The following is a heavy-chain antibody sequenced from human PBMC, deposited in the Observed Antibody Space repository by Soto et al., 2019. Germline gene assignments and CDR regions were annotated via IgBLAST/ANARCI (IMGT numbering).Heavy chain of an antibody. Sequence: PGGSLRLSCAASGVTFSSYLMRWVRQDPGKGLEWLANIKQDGSEKYYVDSVKGRFTISRDNAKNSLYLQMNSLRAEDTAVYYCARKNYDFWSGYWVVYYYYYMDVWGKGT. CDR1: GVTFSSYL. J-gene: IGHJ6*03. CDR3: ARKNYDFWSGYWVVYYYYYMDV. CDR2: IKQDGSEK. V-gene: IGHV3-7*01. D-gene: IGHD3-3*01.